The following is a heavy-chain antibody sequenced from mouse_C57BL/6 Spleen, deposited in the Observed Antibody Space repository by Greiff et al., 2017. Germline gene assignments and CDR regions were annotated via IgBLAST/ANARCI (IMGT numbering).Heavy chain of an antibody. CDR2: ISSGGDYI. CDR3: TIEGAYGNYDYFDY. D-gene: IGHD2-1*01. Sequence: DVKLVASGEGLVKPGGSLKLSCAASGFTFSSYAMSWVRQTPEKRLEWVAYISSGGDYIYYADTVKGRFTISRDNARNTLYLQMSRLKSEDTAMYYWTIEGAYGNYDYFDYWGQGTTLTVSS. V-gene: IGHV5-9-1*02. J-gene: IGHJ2*01. CDR1: GFTFSSYA.